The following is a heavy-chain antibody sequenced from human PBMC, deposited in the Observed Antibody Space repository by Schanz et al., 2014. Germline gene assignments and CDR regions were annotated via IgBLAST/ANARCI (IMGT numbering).Heavy chain of an antibody. J-gene: IGHJ4*02. CDR2: IKISGDV. CDR3: ARDKGGLIPFDY. V-gene: IGHV3-48*01. Sequence: VQVAESGGGLVLPGGSLRLSCAASGFSFSDYSMNWVRQAPGKGLEWISYIKISGDVFYTDSVKGRFTISRDNAKSSLYLQMNSLRAEDTAVYYCARDKGGLIPFDYWGQGTLVAVSP. D-gene: IGHD2-15*01. CDR1: GFSFSDYS.